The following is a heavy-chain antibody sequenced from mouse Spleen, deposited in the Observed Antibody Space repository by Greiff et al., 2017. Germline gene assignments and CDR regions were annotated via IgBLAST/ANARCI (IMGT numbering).Heavy chain of an antibody. D-gene: IGHD2-4*01. CDR1: GYTFTSYD. CDR3: AREGFYYDYDGSV. J-gene: IGHJ1*01. CDR2: IYPRDGST. Sequence: QVQLKQSGPELVKPGASVKLSCKASGYTFTSYDINWVKQRPGQGLEWIGWIYPRDGSTKYNEKFKGKATLTVDTSSSTAYMELHSLTSEDSAVYFCAREGFYYDYDGSVWGAGTTVTVSS. V-gene: IGHV1-85*01.